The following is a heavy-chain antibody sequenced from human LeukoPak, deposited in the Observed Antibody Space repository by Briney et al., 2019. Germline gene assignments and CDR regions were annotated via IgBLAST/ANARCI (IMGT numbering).Heavy chain of an antibody. CDR3: ARRVAARRYYFDY. CDR2: IYYSGST. CDR1: GGSISSYY. D-gene: IGHD6-13*01. J-gene: IGHJ4*02. Sequence: SETLSLTCTVSGGSISSYYWSWIRQPPGKGLEWIGYIYYSGSTNYNPSLKSRVTISVDTSKNQFSLKLSSVTAADTAVYYCARRVAARRYYFDYWGQGTLVTVSS. V-gene: IGHV4-59*01.